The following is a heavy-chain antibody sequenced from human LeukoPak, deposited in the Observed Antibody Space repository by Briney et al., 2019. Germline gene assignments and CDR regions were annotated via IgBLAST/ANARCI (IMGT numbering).Heavy chain of an antibody. D-gene: IGHD3-16*02. J-gene: IGHJ4*02. V-gene: IGHV4-38-2*01. CDR3: ARRNVLMITFGGVIFQHFDY. CDR2: IYHSGST. Sequence: SETLSLTCAVSGYSISSGHYWGWIRQPPGKGLEWIGSIYHSGSTYYNPSLKSRVTISVDTSKNQFSLKLSSVTAADTAVYYCARRNVLMITFGGVIFQHFDYWGQGTPVTVSS. CDR1: GYSISSGHY.